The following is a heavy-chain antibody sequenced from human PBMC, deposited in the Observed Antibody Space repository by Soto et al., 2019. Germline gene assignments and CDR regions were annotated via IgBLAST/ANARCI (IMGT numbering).Heavy chain of an antibody. V-gene: IGHV3-30*18. CDR1: GFPFSSYG. J-gene: IGHJ4*02. Sequence: PGGSLRLSCAASGFPFSSYGMHWVRQAPGKGLEWVAVISYDGSYKNYADSVKGRFTISRDNSKNTLYLQMNSLRAEDTAVFYCAKAHSSGWFYFDYWGQGTLVTVSS. CDR2: ISYDGSYK. CDR3: AKAHSSGWFYFDY. D-gene: IGHD6-19*01.